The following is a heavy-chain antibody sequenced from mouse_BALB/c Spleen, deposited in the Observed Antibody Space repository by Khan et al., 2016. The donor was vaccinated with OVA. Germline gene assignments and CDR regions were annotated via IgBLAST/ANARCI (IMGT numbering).Heavy chain of an antibody. CDR2: ISYSGSI. D-gene: IGHD1-2*01. J-gene: IGHJ2*01. V-gene: IGHV3-2*02. Sequence: EAQLQESGPGLVKPSQSLSLTCTVTGYSITSGYGWNWIRQFPGNKLEWMGYISYSGSINYNPSLKSRISITRDTSKNQFFLQLNSVTTEETATYYCARTARIKYWGQGTTRTVSS. CDR3: ARTARIKY. CDR1: GYSITSGYG.